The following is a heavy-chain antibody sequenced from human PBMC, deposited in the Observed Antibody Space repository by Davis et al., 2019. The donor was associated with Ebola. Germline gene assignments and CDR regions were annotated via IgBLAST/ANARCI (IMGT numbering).Heavy chain of an antibody. D-gene: IGHD3-22*01. CDR3: ARDRGPYYYDSSGYYAAYYFDY. V-gene: IGHV3-23*01. CDR2: ISGSGGST. J-gene: IGHJ4*02. Sequence: GGSLRLSCAASGFTFSSYAMSWVRQAPGKGLEWVSAISGSGGSTYYADSVKGRFTISRDNAKNTLYLQMNSLRAEDTAVYYCARDRGPYYYDSSGYYAAYYFDYWGQGTLVTVSS. CDR1: GFTFSSYA.